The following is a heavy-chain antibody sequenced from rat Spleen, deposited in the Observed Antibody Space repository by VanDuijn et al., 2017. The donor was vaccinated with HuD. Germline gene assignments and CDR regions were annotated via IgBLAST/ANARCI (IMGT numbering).Heavy chain of an antibody. CDR3: ARRHYGYTDYFDY. D-gene: IGHD1-9*01. Sequence: EVQLVVSGGGLVQPGRSLKLSCAASGFTLSDYGMAWVRQAPTKGLEWVTTLSYGDSSGHSGTYYRDSVKGRFTISRDNAKSTLSLQMDSLRSEDTATYYCARRHYGYTDYFDYWGQGVMVTVSS. V-gene: IGHV5-29*01. CDR1: GFTLSDYG. J-gene: IGHJ2*01. CDR2: LSYGDSSGHSGT.